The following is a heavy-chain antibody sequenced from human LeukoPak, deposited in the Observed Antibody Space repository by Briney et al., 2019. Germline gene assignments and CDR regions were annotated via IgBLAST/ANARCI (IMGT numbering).Heavy chain of an antibody. V-gene: IGHV3-48*01. J-gene: IGHJ5*02. Sequence: GGSLRLSCAASGFTFSQCSINWVRQAPGKGLEWVSHLRYTGETFYADSVKGRFTISRDNVRNSLYLQMNSLRAEDTAMYYCARDAGNSGYGCDLWGQGTLVTVSS. CDR2: LRYTGET. CDR3: ARDAGNSGYGCDL. CDR1: GFTFSQCS. D-gene: IGHD5-12*01.